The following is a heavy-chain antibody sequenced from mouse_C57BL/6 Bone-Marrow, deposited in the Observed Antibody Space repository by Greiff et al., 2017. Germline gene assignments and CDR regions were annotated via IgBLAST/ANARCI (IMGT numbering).Heavy chain of an antibody. CDR2: IDPENGDT. Sequence: EVQVVESGAELVRPGASVKLSCTASGFNIKDDYMHWVKQRPEQGLEWIGWIDPENGDTEYASKFQGKATITADTSSNTAYLQLSSLTSEDTAVYYCTTRGYYGSSSLYWYFDVWGTGTTVTVSS. CDR3: TTRGYYGSSSLYWYFDV. D-gene: IGHD1-1*01. V-gene: IGHV14-4*01. J-gene: IGHJ1*03. CDR1: GFNIKDDY.